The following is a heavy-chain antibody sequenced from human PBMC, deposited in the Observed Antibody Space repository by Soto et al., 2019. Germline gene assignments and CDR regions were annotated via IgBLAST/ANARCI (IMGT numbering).Heavy chain of an antibody. V-gene: IGHV1-18*01. D-gene: IGHD2-21*01. CDR2: ISPCNSKT. CDR1: WYTFTIED. Sequence: QVQLVQSGAEVKKPGAPVKVTCKPSWYTFTIEDIKGVRQAPGHGLEWMGWISPCNSKTDYAQRFQGRVTMTTDTSTSAAYIEMRSLRPDETALYYCARGSDIHHCAHGSLVTVSS. CDR3: ARGSDIHH. J-gene: IGHJ1*01.